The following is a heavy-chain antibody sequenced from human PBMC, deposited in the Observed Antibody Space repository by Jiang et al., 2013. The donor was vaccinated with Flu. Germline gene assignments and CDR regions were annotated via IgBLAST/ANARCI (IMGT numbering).Heavy chain of an antibody. D-gene: IGHD3-10*01. J-gene: IGHJ4*02. Sequence: PGLVKPSQTLSLTCTVSGGSISSGDYYWSWIRQPPGKGLEWIGYIFYNGNTNYNPSLKSRVTISVDTSKNQFSLKLSSVTAADTAVYYCARTHYSGSGAMGDWGQGTLVSVSS. CDR2: IFYNGNT. CDR1: GGSISSGDYY. CDR3: ARTHYSGSGAMGD. V-gene: IGHV4-30-4*01.